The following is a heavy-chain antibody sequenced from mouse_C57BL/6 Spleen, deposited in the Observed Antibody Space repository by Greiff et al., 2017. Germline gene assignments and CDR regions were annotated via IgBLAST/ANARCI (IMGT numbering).Heavy chain of an antibody. CDR1: GYTFTSYW. J-gene: IGHJ3*01. D-gene: IGHD3-2*02. V-gene: IGHV1-55*01. CDR2: IYPGSGST. CDR3: ARDSAGYAWFAY. Sequence: QVQLQQPGAELVKPGASVKMSCKASGYTFTSYWITWVKQRPGQGLEWIGDIYPGSGSTNYNEKFKSKATLTVDKSSSTAYMQLSSLTSEDSAVYYCARDSAGYAWFAYWGQGTLVTVSA.